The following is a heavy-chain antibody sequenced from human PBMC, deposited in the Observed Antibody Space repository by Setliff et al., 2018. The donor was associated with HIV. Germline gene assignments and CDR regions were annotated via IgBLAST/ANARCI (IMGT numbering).Heavy chain of an antibody. CDR3: AKPLTQWGVSPYHYAVDV. D-gene: IGHD1-26*01. CDR2: ITSTGST. J-gene: IGHJ6*02. V-gene: IGHV3-48*01. Sequence: GGSLRLSCAASGFTFSDCSMNWVRQAPGTGLEWISYITSTGSTYYADSVKGRFTISTDNSKNTLYLQMNSLRAEDTAVYYCAKPLTQWGVSPYHYAVDVWGQGTTVTVSS. CDR1: GFTFSDCS.